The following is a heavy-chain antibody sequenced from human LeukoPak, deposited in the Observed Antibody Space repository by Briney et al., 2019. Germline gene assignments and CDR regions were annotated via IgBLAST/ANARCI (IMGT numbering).Heavy chain of an antibody. V-gene: IGHV3-30*18. CDR2: ISYDGSNK. CDR1: GFTFSSYG. CDR3: AKDRAVAGIDY. J-gene: IGHJ4*02. Sequence: PGGSLRLSCAASGFTFSSYGMHWVRQAPGKGLEWVAVISYDGSNKYYADSVKGRFTISRDNSKNTLYLQMNSLSAEDTAVYYCAKDRAVAGIDYWGQGTLVTVSS. D-gene: IGHD6-19*01.